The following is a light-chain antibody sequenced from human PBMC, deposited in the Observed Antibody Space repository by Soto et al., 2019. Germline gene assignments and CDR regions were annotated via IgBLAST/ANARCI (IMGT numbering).Light chain of an antibody. CDR1: SSDVGGYNY. V-gene: IGLV2-14*01. J-gene: IGLJ1*01. CDR3: SSYTSSSTV. Sequence: QSALTHPASLSASPGQPLTSSSTGTSSDVGGYNYVSWYQQHPGKAPKLMIYEVSNRPSGVSNRFSGSKSGNTASLTISRLQAEDEADYYCSSYTSSSTVFGTGTKVNVL. CDR2: EVS.